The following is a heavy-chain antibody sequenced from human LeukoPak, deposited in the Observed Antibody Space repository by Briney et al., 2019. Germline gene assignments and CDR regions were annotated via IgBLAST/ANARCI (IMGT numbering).Heavy chain of an antibody. Sequence: GGSLRLSCAASGFTFNNYWVSWVRQAPGRGLEWVAGIKQDGSDKFSVDSVKGRFTISRDNAENSLYLQMNSLRAEDTAVYYCARTLRYFRFMDVWGQGTTVTVSS. V-gene: IGHV3-7*03. D-gene: IGHD3-9*01. CDR2: IKQDGSDK. CDR1: GFTFNNYW. CDR3: ARTLRYFRFMDV. J-gene: IGHJ6*02.